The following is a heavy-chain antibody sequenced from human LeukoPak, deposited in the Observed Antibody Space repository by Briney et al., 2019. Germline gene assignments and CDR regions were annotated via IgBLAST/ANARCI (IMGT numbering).Heavy chain of an antibody. V-gene: IGHV4-34*01. CDR2: INHSGSA. CDR1: GGPFSGHY. D-gene: IGHD2-15*01. Sequence: SETLSLTCAVYGGPFSGHYWRWIRQPPGKGLEWIGEINHSGSANYSPSLKSRVTLSVDTSKNQFSLKLSSVTAADTAVYYCARRGSSNWFDPWGQGTLVTVSS. J-gene: IGHJ5*02. CDR3: ARRGSSNWFDP.